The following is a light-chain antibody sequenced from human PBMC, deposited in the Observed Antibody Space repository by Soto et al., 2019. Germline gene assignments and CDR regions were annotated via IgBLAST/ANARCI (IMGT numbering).Light chain of an antibody. Sequence: AIRMTQSPSSFSASTGDRVTITCRASQGISSYLAWYQQKPGKAPKLLIYAASTLQSGVPSRLSGSASGTEFSLTISYLQSEDFATYYCQQYYTYPRTFGQGTKVEIK. J-gene: IGKJ1*01. CDR2: AAS. V-gene: IGKV1-8*01. CDR3: QQYYTYPRT. CDR1: QGISSY.